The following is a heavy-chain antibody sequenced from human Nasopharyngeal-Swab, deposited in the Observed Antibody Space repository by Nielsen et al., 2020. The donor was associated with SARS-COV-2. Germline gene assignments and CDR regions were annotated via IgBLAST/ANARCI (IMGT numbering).Heavy chain of an antibody. J-gene: IGHJ3*02. CDR3: AREGYYDSSAYYQHDAFDI. V-gene: IGHV4-59*02. Sequence: SETLSLTCTVSGGSVTSYYWSWIRQPPGKGLEWIGYIYYSGSTKYNPSLKSRVIISVDTSKNQFALKLSSVTAADTAVYYCAREGYYDSSAYYQHDAFDIWGQGTMVTVSS. CDR1: GGSVTSYY. D-gene: IGHD3-22*01. CDR2: IYYSGST.